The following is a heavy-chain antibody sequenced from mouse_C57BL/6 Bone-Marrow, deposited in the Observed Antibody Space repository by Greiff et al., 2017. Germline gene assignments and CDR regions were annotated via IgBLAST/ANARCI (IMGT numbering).Heavy chain of an antibody. D-gene: IGHD3-2*02. J-gene: IGHJ4*01. CDR3: ARGGFRQLRLDAMDY. Sequence: QVQLKQPGAELVRPGSSVKLSCKASGYTFTSYWMHWVKQRPIQGLEWIGNIDPSDSETHYNQKFKDKATLTVDKSSSTAYMQLSSLTSEDSAVYYCARGGFRQLRLDAMDYWGQGTSVTVSS. CDR1: GYTFTSYW. V-gene: IGHV1-52*01. CDR2: IDPSDSET.